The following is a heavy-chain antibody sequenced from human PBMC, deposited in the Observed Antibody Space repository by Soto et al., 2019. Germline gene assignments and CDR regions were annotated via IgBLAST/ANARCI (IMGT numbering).Heavy chain of an antibody. Sequence: ASVKVSCKVCGYTLTELSMHWVRQAPGQGLEWMGGFDPEDGETIYAQKFQGRVTITRDTSASTAYMELSSLRSEDTAVYYCARSIVVVTALDYWGQGTLVTVSS. D-gene: IGHD2-21*02. CDR1: GYTLTELS. V-gene: IGHV1-24*01. CDR3: ARSIVVVTALDY. J-gene: IGHJ4*02. CDR2: FDPEDGET.